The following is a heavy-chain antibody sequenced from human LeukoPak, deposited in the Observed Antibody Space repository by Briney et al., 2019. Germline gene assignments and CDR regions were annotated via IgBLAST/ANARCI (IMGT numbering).Heavy chain of an antibody. CDR3: ARAAGEMATIRY. CDR1: GFTFSSYE. J-gene: IGHJ4*02. D-gene: IGHD5-24*01. V-gene: IGHV3-48*03. Sequence: GGSLRLSCAASGFTFSSYEMNWVRQAPGKGLEWVSYISSSGSTIYYADSVKGRFTISRDNAKNSLYLQLNSLRAEDTAVYYCARAAGEMATIRYWGQGTLVTVSS. CDR2: ISSSGSTI.